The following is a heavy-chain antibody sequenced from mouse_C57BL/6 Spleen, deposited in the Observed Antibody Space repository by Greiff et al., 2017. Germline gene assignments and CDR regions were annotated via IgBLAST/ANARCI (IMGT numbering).Heavy chain of an antibody. CDR3: AKNYYGSDYAMDY. CDR1: GFSLTSYG. D-gene: IGHD1-1*01. V-gene: IGHV2-5*01. CDR2: IWRGGST. Sequence: VKLQESGPGLVQPSQSLSITCTVSGFSLTSYGVHWVRQSPGKGLEWLGVIWRGGSTDYNAAFMSRLSITKDNSKSQVFFKMNSLQADDTAIYYCAKNYYGSDYAMDYWGQGTSVTVSS. J-gene: IGHJ4*01.